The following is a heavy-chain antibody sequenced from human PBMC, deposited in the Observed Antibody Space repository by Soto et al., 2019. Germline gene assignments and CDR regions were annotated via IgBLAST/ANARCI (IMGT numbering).Heavy chain of an antibody. J-gene: IGHJ6*02. V-gene: IGHV3-33*01. D-gene: IGHD3-10*01. CDR2: IWYDGSNK. Sequence: GGSLRLSCAVSGFTFSSYGMHWVRQAPGKGLEWVAVIWYDGSNKYYADSVKGRFTISRDNSKNTLYLQMNSLRADDMAVFYWAREKRITIVEVDGMGVRSQTATETVS. CDR1: GFTFSSYG. CDR3: AREKRITIVEVDGMGV.